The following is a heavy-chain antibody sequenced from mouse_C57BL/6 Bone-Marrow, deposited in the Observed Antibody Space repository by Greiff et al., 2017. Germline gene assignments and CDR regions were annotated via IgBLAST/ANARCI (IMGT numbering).Heavy chain of an antibody. J-gene: IGHJ3*01. V-gene: IGHV1-72*01. CDR3: ARKKGPCSSLRHRGWFAY. CDR1: GYTFTSYW. CDR2: IDPNSGGT. D-gene: IGHD1-1*01. Sequence: QVQLQQPGAELVKPGASVKLSCKASGYTFTSYWMHWVKQRPGRGLEWIGRIDPNSGGTKYNEKFKSKATLTVDKPSSTAYMQRSSLTSEDSAVYYCARKKGPCSSLRHRGWFAYWGQGTLVTVSA.